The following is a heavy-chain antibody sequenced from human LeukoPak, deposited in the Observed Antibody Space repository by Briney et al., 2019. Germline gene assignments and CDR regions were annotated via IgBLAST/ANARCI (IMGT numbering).Heavy chain of an antibody. CDR1: GYSISSGYY. CDR2: IYHSGST. CDR3: GIYDLVREGPLL. D-gene: IGHD3-10*01. Sequence: SETLSLTCTVSGYSISSGYYWGWIRQPPGKGLEWIGSIYHSGSTYYNPSLKSRVTISVDTSKNQFSLKLSSVTAADTAVYYCGIYDLVREGPLLGGQGTLVTVSS. J-gene: IGHJ4*02. V-gene: IGHV4-38-2*02.